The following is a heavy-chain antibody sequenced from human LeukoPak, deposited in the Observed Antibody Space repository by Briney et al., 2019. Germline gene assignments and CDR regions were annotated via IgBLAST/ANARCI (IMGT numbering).Heavy chain of an antibody. D-gene: IGHD6-6*01. J-gene: IGHJ4*02. CDR1: GFTVTSNY. CDR2: IYSGGSI. Sequence: GGSLRLSCAASGFTVTSNYMSWVRQAPGKGLEWGSVIYSGGSIYYADSVKGRFTISRDNSKNTLYLQMNSLRAEDTAVYYCARAPDASSSSGLLYFDYWGQGTLVTVSS. V-gene: IGHV3-66*01. CDR3: ARAPDASSSSGLLYFDY.